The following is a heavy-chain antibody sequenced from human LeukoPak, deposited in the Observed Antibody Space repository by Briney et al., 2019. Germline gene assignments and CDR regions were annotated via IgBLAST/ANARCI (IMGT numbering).Heavy chain of an antibody. V-gene: IGHV4-4*07. CDR1: GGSFSGYY. J-gene: IGHJ4*02. Sequence: PSETLSLTCAVYGGSFSGYYWSWIRQPAGKGLEWIGRIYTSGSTNYNPSLKSRVTMSVDTSKNQFSLKLSSVTAADTAVYYCAGDQGYWGQGTLVTVSS. CDR2: IYTSGST. CDR3: AGDQGY.